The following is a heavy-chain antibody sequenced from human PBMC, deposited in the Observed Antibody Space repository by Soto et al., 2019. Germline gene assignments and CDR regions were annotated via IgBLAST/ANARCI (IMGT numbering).Heavy chain of an antibody. Sequence: PSETLSLTCAVYGGSFSGYYWSWIRQPPGKGLEWIGEINHSGSTNYNPSLKSRVTISVDTSKNQFSLKLSSVTAADTAVYYCASSRYFDWLPYYYYGMDVWGQGTTVT. CDR2: INHSGST. D-gene: IGHD3-9*01. J-gene: IGHJ6*02. CDR1: GGSFSGYY. CDR3: ASSRYFDWLPYYYYGMDV. V-gene: IGHV4-34*01.